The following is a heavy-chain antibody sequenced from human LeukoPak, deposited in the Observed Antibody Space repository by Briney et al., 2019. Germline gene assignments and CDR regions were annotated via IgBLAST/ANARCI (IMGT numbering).Heavy chain of an antibody. D-gene: IGHD6-13*01. CDR3: ARAEGTSSSWYGEYYYYGMDV. J-gene: IGHJ6*02. CDR2: IYYSGST. V-gene: IGHV4-39*07. CDR1: GGSISSSSYY. Sequence: SETLSLTCTVSGGSISSSSYYWGWIRQPPGKGLEWIGSIYYSGSTYYNPSLKSRVTISVDTSKNQFSLKLSSVTAADTAVYYCARAEGTSSSWYGEYYYYGMDVWGQGTTVTVSS.